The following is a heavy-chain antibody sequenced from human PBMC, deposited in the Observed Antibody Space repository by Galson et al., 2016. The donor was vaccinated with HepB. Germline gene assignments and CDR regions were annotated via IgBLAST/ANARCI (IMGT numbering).Heavy chain of an antibody. V-gene: IGHV3-48*02. CDR2: ISSRGGAT. CDR1: GFTFSTYT. CDR3: ATRLI. Sequence: SLRLSCAASGFTFSTYTMSWVRQAPGKGLEWVSYISSRGGATYYADSVKGRFTISRDNAKNSLYLQMNSLRDEDTAVYYCATRLIRGQGTMVSVS. J-gene: IGHJ3*02.